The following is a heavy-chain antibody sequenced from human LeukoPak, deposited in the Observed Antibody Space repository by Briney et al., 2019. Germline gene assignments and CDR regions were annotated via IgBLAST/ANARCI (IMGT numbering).Heavy chain of an antibody. CDR3: AREGWQQLVGAFDI. CDR2: IYYSGST. J-gene: IGHJ3*02. D-gene: IGHD6-13*01. V-gene: IGHV4-59*12. CDR1: GGSISSYY. Sequence: KPSEALSLTCTVSGGSISSYYWSWIRQPPGKGLEWIGYIYYSGSTNYNPSLKSRVTISVDTSKNQFSLKLSSVTAADTAVYYCAREGWQQLVGAFDIWGQGTMVTVSS.